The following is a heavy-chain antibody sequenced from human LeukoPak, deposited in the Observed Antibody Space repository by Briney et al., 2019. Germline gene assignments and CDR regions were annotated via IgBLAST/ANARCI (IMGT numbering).Heavy chain of an antibody. CDR1: GGSISSYY. CDR2: IYYSGST. Sequence: SETLSLTCTVSGGSISSYYWSWIRQPPGKELEWIGSIYYSGSTNYNPSLKSGGTISVDTSRNQFSLKLYSVTAADTAIYYCARSYPGSGNFDFWGQGTLVTVSS. V-gene: IGHV4-59*01. J-gene: IGHJ4*02. CDR3: ARSYPGSGNFDF. D-gene: IGHD3-10*01.